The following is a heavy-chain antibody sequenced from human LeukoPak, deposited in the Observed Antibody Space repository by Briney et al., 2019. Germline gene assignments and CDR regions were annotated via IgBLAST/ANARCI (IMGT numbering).Heavy chain of an antibody. V-gene: IGHV1-18*01. J-gene: IGHJ4*02. CDR2: ISPYTGNT. CDR1: NYTFTSHD. Sequence: ASVKVSCKASNYTFTSHDISWVRQAPGQGLEWMGWISPYTGNTKYAQKFQGRVTMTTSTSTSIVYMELRSLRSDDTAVYFGAREGGTWVPFDYWGQGTLVTVSS. CDR3: AREGGTWVPFDY. D-gene: IGHD1-1*01.